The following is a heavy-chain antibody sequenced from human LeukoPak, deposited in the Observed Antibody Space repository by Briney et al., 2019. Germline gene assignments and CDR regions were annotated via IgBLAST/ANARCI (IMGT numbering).Heavy chain of an antibody. D-gene: IGHD1-14*01. V-gene: IGHV5-51*01. CDR1: GYSFATYW. CDR2: IYPGDSRT. CDR3: ACRDLTTTWSYP. J-gene: IGHJ5*02. Sequence: GESLKISCKGIGYSFATYWIGWVRQLPGKGMEWMGVIYPGDSRTRYNPSFEGQVTISVDKSINTAYLQWVSLKASDSAMYYCACRDLTTTWSYPWGQGALVTVSS.